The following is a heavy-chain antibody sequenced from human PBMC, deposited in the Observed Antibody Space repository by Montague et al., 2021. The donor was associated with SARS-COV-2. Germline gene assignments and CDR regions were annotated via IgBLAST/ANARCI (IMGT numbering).Heavy chain of an antibody. Sequence: SETLSLTCTVSGSSISSSENSSGWIRQSPGKGLEWFGSIFYSGTTYFNPSLRSRIAISVDTSKNQFSLKVTSVTAADTAVYYCARHVTFGGVVVALDYWGQGHLVSVSS. CDR1: GSSISSSENS. CDR2: IFYSGTT. J-gene: IGHJ4*02. CDR3: ARHVTFGGVVVALDY. V-gene: IGHV4-39*01. D-gene: IGHD3-16*02.